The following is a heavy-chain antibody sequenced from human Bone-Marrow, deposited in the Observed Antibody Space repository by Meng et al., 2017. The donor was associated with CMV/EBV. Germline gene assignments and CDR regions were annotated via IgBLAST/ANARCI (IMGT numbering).Heavy chain of an antibody. D-gene: IGHD6-19*01. V-gene: IGHV3-23*01. CDR2: ISGSGGST. J-gene: IGHJ4*02. CDR3: AKDPLRAVAGYYFDY. CDR1: GFTFSSYA. Sequence: SGFTFSSYARSWVRQAPGKGLEWVSAISGSGGSTYYADSVKGRFTISRDNSKNTLYLQMNSLRAEDTAVYYCAKDPLRAVAGYYFDYWGQGTLVTVSS.